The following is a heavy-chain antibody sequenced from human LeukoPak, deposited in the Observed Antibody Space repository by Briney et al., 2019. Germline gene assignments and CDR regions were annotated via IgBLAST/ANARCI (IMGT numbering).Heavy chain of an antibody. J-gene: IGHJ3*02. Sequence: TSQTLSLTCTVSGGSISRVDYYWRWSRQPPGKGLEWIGYIYYSGSTYYNPSLKSRVTISVDTSKNQFSLKLSSVTAADTDVYYCARDGSVVVPAAMGAFDIWGQGTMVTVSS. CDR3: ARDGSVVVPAAMGAFDI. D-gene: IGHD2-2*01. CDR2: IYYSGST. CDR1: GGSISRVDYY. V-gene: IGHV4-30-4*01.